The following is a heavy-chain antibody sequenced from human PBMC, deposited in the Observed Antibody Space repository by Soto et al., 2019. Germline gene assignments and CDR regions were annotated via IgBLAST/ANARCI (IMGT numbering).Heavy chain of an antibody. J-gene: IGHJ5*02. CDR1: GFSLSTSGVG. V-gene: IGHV2-5*02. CDR2: IYWDDDK. Sequence: QITLKESGPTLVKPTQTLTLTCTFSGFSLSTSGVGVGWIRQPPGKALEWLALIYWDDDKRYSPSLKSRLTITKDXXKXQXXLTMTNMDPVDTATYYCAHSGSAYCGGDCSGWFDPWGQGTLVTVSS. D-gene: IGHD2-21*02. CDR3: AHSGSAYCGGDCSGWFDP.